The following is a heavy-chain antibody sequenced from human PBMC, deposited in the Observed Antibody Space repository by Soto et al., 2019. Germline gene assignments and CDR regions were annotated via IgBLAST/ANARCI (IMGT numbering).Heavy chain of an antibody. J-gene: IGHJ6*03. D-gene: IGHD6-6*01. Sequence: SETLSLTCTVSGGSISSYYWSWIRQPPGKGLEWIGYIYYSGSTNYNPSLKSRVTISVDTSKNQFPLKLSSVAAADTAVYYCASLRKYSSSSGPYYYYMDVWGKGTTVTVSS. CDR3: ASLRKYSSSSGPYYYYMDV. CDR2: IYYSGST. CDR1: GGSISSYY. V-gene: IGHV4-59*08.